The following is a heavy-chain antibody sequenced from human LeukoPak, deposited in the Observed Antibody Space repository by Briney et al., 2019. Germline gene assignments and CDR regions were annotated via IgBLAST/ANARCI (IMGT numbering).Heavy chain of an antibody. Sequence: SETLSLTCTVSGGSISSSSYYWGWIRQPPGKGLEWIGSIYYSGSTYYNPSLKSRVTISVDTSKNQFSLKLSSVTAADTAVYYCARLSGSYYRRGVDYWGQGTLVTVSS. J-gene: IGHJ4*02. D-gene: IGHD3-10*01. CDR2: IYYSGST. CDR1: GGSISSSSYY. CDR3: ARLSGSYYRRGVDY. V-gene: IGHV4-39*01.